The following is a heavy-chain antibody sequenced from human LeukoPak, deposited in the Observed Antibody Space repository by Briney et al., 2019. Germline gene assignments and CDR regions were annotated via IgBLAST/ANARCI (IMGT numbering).Heavy chain of an antibody. Sequence: GGSLRLSCAASGFTFSSYGMHWVRQAPGKGLEWVAVISYDGSNKYYADSVKGRFTISRDNSKNTLYLQMNSLRAEDTAVYYCAKDPFTSGSNWFDPWGQGTLVTVSS. J-gene: IGHJ5*02. V-gene: IGHV3-30*18. D-gene: IGHD1-26*01. CDR3: AKDPFTSGSNWFDP. CDR2: ISYDGSNK. CDR1: GFTFSSYG.